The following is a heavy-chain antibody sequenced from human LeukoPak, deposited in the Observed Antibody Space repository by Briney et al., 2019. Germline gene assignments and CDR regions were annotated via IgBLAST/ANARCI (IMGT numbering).Heavy chain of an antibody. V-gene: IGHV3-66*02. Sequence: PGGSPRLSCAASGFTVSSNYMSWVRQAPGKGLEWVSVIYSGGSTYYADSVKGRFTIPRDNSKNTLYLQMNSLRAEDTAVHYCAREGNGYNYNDAFDIWGQGTMVTVSS. J-gene: IGHJ3*02. D-gene: IGHD5-24*01. CDR2: IYSGGST. CDR1: GFTVSSNY. CDR3: AREGNGYNYNDAFDI.